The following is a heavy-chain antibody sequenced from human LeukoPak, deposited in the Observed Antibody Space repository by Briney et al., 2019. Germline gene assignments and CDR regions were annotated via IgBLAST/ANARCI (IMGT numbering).Heavy chain of an antibody. CDR2: IYNSGTT. J-gene: IGHJ6*03. Sequence: PGGSLRLSCAASGFTVSSNYMSWVRQAPGKGLEWASAIYNSGTTYYADSVKGRFTISRDNSKNTLYLQMNTLRAEDTAVYYCARDSASGTHYYYMDVWGKGTTVTVSS. D-gene: IGHD6-13*01. CDR1: GFTVSSNY. CDR3: ARDSASGTHYYYMDV. V-gene: IGHV3-53*01.